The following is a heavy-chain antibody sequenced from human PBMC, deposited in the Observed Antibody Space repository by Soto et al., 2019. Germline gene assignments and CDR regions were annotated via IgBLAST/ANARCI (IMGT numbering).Heavy chain of an antibody. CDR1: GDSISSFY. CDR3: ARVGYCSSTPCWPIGYFEY. CDR2: IFSSGST. J-gene: IGHJ4*02. D-gene: IGHD2-2*01. V-gene: IGHV4-59*01. Sequence: LETLPLTCTVSGDSISSFYWTWIRQPPGKGLEWVGYIFSSGSTNYNPSLKSRVTISVDTSENQFSLKLTSVTAADTAVYYCARVGYCSSTPCWPIGYFEYWGQGTLVTVSS.